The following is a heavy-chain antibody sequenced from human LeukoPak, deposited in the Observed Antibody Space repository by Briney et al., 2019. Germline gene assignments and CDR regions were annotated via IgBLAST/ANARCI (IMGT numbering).Heavy chain of an antibody. J-gene: IGHJ4*02. V-gene: IGHV4-39*07. CDR2: IYYSGST. CDR1: GGSISSGSYY. D-gene: IGHD3-22*01. CDR3: ARVDYYDSSRPSYYFDY. Sequence: PSQTLSLTCTVSGGSISSGSYYWSWIRQPPGKGLEWIGSIYYSGSTYYNPSLKSRVTISVDTSKNQFSLKLSSVTAADTAVYYCARVDYYDSSRPSYYFDYWGQGTLVTVSS.